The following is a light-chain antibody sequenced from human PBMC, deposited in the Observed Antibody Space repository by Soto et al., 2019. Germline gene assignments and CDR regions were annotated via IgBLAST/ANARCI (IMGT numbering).Light chain of an antibody. CDR3: QQYSSSPT. CDR2: SAS. CDR1: QSVSSTF. V-gene: IGKV3-20*01. Sequence: EIVLTQSPGTLSLSPGERATLSFRASQSVSSTFLAWYQHKPGQAPSLLIYSASIRATGIPDRFSGSGSATDFTLTISRLEPEDFAVYYCQQYSSSPTFGQGTKVEIK. J-gene: IGKJ1*01.